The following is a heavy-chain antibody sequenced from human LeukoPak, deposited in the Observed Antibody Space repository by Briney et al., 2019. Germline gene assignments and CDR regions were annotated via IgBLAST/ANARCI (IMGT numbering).Heavy chain of an antibody. CDR1: GYTFTSYG. CDR2: ISAYNGNT. Sequence: ASVTVSCKASGYTFTSYGISWVRQDPGQGLEWMGWISAYNGNTNYAQKLQGRVTMTTDTSTSTAYMELRSLRSDDTAVYYCARVNSVEGFGLLWFGELLFFDYWGQGTLVTVAS. CDR3: ARVNSVEGFGLLWFGELLFFDY. D-gene: IGHD3-10*01. J-gene: IGHJ4*02. V-gene: IGHV1-18*01.